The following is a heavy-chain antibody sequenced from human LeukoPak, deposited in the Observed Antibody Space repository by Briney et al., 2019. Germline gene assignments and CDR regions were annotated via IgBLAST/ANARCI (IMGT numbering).Heavy chain of an antibody. D-gene: IGHD3-3*01. CDR2: IYHSGST. CDR1: GYSTTSGYS. J-gene: IGHJ3*02. V-gene: IGHV4-38-2*02. CDR3: ARTIFGVVIISSDAFDI. Sequence: PETLSLTCTVSGYSTTSGYSWGWIRQPPGKGLEGFGSIYHSGSTYYNPSVKSRVTISVDTSKNPFSLKLSSVTAADTAVYYCARTIFGVVIISSDAFDIWGQGTMVTVSS.